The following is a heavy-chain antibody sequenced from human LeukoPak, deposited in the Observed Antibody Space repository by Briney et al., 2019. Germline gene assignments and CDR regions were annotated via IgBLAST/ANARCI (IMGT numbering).Heavy chain of an antibody. J-gene: IGHJ4*02. CDR1: GFTFGEYG. CDR3: TLTMIVVARSHFDY. D-gene: IGHD3-22*01. V-gene: IGHV3-49*04. Sequence: GGSLRLSCTAPGFTFGEYGMSWVRQAPGKGLEWIGFIRSKGHGGTTEYAASVKGRFTISRDDSKSIAYLQLNSLKTEDTAVYYCTLTMIVVARSHFDYWGQGTLVTVSS. CDR2: IRSKGHGGTT.